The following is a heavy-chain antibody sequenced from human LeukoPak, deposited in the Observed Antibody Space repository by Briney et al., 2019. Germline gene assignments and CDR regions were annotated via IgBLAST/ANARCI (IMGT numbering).Heavy chain of an antibody. CDR1: GGSISNYY. D-gene: IGHD3-22*01. V-gene: IGHV4-34*01. J-gene: IGHJ3*02. CDR2: INHSGST. Sequence: PSETLSLTCTVSGGSISNYYWSWIRQPPGKGLEWIGEINHSGSTNYNPSLKSRVTISVDTSKNQFSLKLSSVTAADTAVYYCASTPRYYYDSSGALAFDIWGQGTMVTVSS. CDR3: ASTPRYYYDSSGALAFDI.